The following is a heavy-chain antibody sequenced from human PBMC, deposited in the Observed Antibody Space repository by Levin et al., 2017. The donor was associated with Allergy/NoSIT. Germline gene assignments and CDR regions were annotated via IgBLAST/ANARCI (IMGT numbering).Heavy chain of an antibody. D-gene: IGHD3-10*01. CDR1: GYTFTSYY. V-gene: IGHV1-46*01. J-gene: IGHJ6*03. CDR3: AREGGVRGVIGLYYYYYYMDV. CDR2: INPSGGST. Sequence: GESLKISCKASGYTFTSYYMHWVRQAPGQGLEWMGIINPSGGSTSYAQKFQGRVTMTRDTSTSTVYMELSSLRSEDTAVYYCAREGGVRGVIGLYYYYYYMDVWGKGTTVTVSS.